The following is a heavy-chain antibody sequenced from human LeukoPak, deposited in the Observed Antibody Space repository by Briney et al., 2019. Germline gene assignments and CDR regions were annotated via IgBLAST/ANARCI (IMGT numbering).Heavy chain of an antibody. Sequence: GGSLRLSCAASGFTFSSYGMSWVRRAPGKGLGWVSSISGSADNTYYADFVKGRFTISRDNSKNTLYLQINSLRAEDTAVYYCAKGGGYEVLYDYWGQGTLVTVSS. D-gene: IGHD5-12*01. CDR2: ISGSADNT. J-gene: IGHJ4*02. V-gene: IGHV3-23*01. CDR3: AKGGGYEVLYDY. CDR1: GFTFSSYG.